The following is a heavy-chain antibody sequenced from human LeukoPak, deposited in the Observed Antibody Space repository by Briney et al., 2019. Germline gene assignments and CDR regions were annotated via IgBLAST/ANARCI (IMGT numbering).Heavy chain of an antibody. D-gene: IGHD1-26*01. CDR1: GGSFSGYY. CDR2: INHSGST. CDR3: ARDAPERGWELLHAFDI. Sequence: PSETLSLTCAVYGGSFSGYYWSWIRQPPGKGLEWIGEINHSGSTNYNPSLKSRVTISVDTSKNQFSLKLSSVTAADTAVYYCARDAPERGWELLHAFDIWGQGTMVTVSS. V-gene: IGHV4-34*01. J-gene: IGHJ3*02.